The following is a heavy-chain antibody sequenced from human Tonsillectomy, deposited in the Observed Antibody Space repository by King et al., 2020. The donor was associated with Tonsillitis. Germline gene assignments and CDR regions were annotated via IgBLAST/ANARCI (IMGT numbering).Heavy chain of an antibody. J-gene: IGHJ4*02. D-gene: IGHD3-3*01. CDR2: INQSGST. Sequence: VQLQQWGAGLLKPSETLSLTCAVYGESFRGFSWVWIRQSPGRGLEWIGEINQSGSTNYSQSLTSAVTMSVDTCKNQFSLKMTSLTAADSAVYYCARGVEPLYGFWTPYRKTYYCDSWGQGTPVTVSP. CDR1: GESFRGFS. CDR3: ARGVEPLYGFWTPYRKTYYCDS. V-gene: IGHV4-34*01.